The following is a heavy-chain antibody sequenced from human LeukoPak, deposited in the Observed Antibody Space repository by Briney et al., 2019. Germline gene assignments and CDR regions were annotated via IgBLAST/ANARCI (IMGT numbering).Heavy chain of an antibody. CDR2: INPNSDGT. CDR3: ARKRIAAPIDY. CDR1: GYTFTGYY. V-gene: IGHV1-2*02. Sequence: ASVKVSCKASGYTFTGYYMHWVRQAPGQGLEWMGWINPNSDGTNSAQKFQGRVTMTRDTSISTVYMELGSLRPDDTAVYYCARKRIAAPIDYWGQGTLVTVSS. J-gene: IGHJ4*02. D-gene: IGHD6-6*01.